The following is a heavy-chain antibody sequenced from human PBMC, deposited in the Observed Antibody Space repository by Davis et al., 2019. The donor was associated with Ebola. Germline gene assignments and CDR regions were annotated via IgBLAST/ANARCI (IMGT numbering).Heavy chain of an antibody. D-gene: IGHD1-14*01. CDR2: FDPEDGEA. V-gene: IGHV1-24*01. Sequence: ASVKVSCKCKVSGYTLAELSMHWLRQAPGKGLEWMGYFDPEDGEAIYAQNFQGRVTMTEDTSTNTAYMELSGLRSEDTAVYYCSIGGTTGGFDYWGQGTLVTVSS. J-gene: IGHJ4*02. CDR3: SIGGTTGGFDY. CDR1: GYTLAELS.